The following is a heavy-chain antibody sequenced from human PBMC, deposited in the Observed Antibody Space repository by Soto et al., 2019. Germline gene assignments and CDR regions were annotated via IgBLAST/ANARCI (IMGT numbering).Heavy chain of an antibody. Sequence: SETLSLTCTVSGGSISSSSYYWGWIRQPPGKGLEWIGSIYYSGSTYYNPSLKSRVAISVDTSKNQFSLKLSSVTAADTAVYYCASPKIAFYNWFDPWGQGTLVTVS. D-gene: IGHD3-3*02. CDR2: IYYSGST. CDR1: GGSISSSSYY. V-gene: IGHV4-39*01. CDR3: ASPKIAFYNWFDP. J-gene: IGHJ5*02.